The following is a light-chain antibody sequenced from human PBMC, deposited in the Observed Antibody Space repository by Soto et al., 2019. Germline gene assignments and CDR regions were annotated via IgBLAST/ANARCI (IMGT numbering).Light chain of an antibody. CDR3: QQLFDSPIT. Sequence: DIQLTQTPSFLSPCIGDSVTSTCRASQVISTSLAWYQVKPGKAPKLLIYAASTLESGVPSRFSATVSGTEFSLTITSLQTEDFATYYCQQLFDSPITFGQGTRLEIK. J-gene: IGKJ5*01. V-gene: IGKV1-9*01. CDR1: QVISTS. CDR2: AAS.